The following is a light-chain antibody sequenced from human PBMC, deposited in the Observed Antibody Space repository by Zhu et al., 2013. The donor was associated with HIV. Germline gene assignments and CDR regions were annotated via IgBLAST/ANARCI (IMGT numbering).Light chain of an antibody. CDR1: QGITDY. J-gene: IGKJ1*01. CDR2: GAS. CDR3: QQYNSYRT. V-gene: IGKV1-27*01. Sequence: IQMTQSPSSLSASVGDRVTLTCRASQGITDYLAWYQQKPGRVPRLLISGASTLQSGVPSRFSGSGSGTEFTLTISGLQPEDFATYYCQQYNSYRTFGQGTKVEIK.